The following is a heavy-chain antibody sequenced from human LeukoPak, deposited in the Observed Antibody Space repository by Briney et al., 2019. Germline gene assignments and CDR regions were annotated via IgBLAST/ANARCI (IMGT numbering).Heavy chain of an antibody. D-gene: IGHD7-27*01. CDR2: ISGSGGNT. CDR3: AKDELGIDFDY. J-gene: IGHJ4*02. V-gene: IGHV3-23*01. Sequence: GGSLRLSCTASGFTFSNFWMGWVRQAPGKGLEWVSTISGSGGNTYYVDSVKGRFTISRDNSKNTLFLQMNSLRAEDTAVYYCAKDELGIDFDYWGQGTLVTVSS. CDR1: GFTFSNFW.